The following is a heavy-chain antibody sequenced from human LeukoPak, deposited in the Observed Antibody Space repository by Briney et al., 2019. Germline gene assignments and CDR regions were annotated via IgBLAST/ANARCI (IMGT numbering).Heavy chain of an antibody. CDR2: INHSGST. Sequence: SDTLSLTCAVYGESFCGYYWSWIRQPPGKGLEWFVEINHSGSTNYNPSLKSRVTISVDTSKNQFSLKLSSVTAADTAVYYCAGLQLLYVLGFDPWGQGTLVTVSS. V-gene: IGHV4-34*01. D-gene: IGHD2-2*02. J-gene: IGHJ5*02. CDR3: AGLQLLYVLGFDP. CDR1: GESFCGYY.